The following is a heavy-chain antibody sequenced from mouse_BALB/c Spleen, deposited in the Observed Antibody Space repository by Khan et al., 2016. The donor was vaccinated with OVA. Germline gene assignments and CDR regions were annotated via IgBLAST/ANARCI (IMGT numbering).Heavy chain of an antibody. V-gene: IGHV1-20*02. CDR2: INPHIGET. D-gene: IGHD1-1*01. J-gene: IGHJ2*01. Sequence: VQLQQSGPELVKPGASVKISCKASGYSFTGYFMNWVKQSHGKSLEWIGRINPHIGETFYNQKFTGKATLTVDESSSTAHMELRSLASEDSAVYYCARIDRSDFDYWGQGTTLTVSS. CDR1: GYSFTGYF. CDR3: ARIDRSDFDY.